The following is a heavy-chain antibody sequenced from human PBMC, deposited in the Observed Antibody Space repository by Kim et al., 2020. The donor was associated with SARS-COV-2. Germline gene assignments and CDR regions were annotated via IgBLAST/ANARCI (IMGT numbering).Heavy chain of an antibody. V-gene: IGHV6-1*01. CDR1: GDSVSSNSAA. J-gene: IGHJ2*01. CDR3: ARVAYYYDSSGYYYGTSYVDL. Sequence: SQTLSLTCAISGDSVSSNSAAWNWIRQSPSRGLEWLGRTYYRSKWYNDYAVSVKSRITINPDTSKNQFSLQLNSVTPEDTAVYYCARVAYYYDSSGYYYGTSYVDLWGRGTLVTVSS. CDR2: TYYRSKWYN. D-gene: IGHD3-22*01.